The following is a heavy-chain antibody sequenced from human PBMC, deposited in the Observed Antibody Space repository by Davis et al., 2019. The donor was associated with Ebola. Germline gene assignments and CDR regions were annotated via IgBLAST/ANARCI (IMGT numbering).Heavy chain of an antibody. J-gene: IGHJ4*02. V-gene: IGHV4-34*01. D-gene: IGHD3-22*01. Sequence: SETLSLTCAVYGASLSGSYWSWIRYPPGKGLEWTGEINHSGSTNYNPSLKSRVTISVDTSKNQFSLKLCSVTAADTSVYYCASHSSGYPVDYWGQGTLVTVSS. CDR2: INHSGST. CDR1: GASLSGSY. CDR3: ASHSSGYPVDY.